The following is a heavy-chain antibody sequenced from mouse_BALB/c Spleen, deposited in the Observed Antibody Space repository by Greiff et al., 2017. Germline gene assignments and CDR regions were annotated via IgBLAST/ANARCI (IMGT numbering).Heavy chain of an antibody. CDR3: AREGDGAY. D-gene: IGHD3-3*01. V-gene: IGHV2-9*02. J-gene: IGHJ3*01. CDR1: GFSLTSYG. Sequence: QVHVKQSGPGLVAPSQSLSITCTVSGFSLTSYGVHWVRQPPGKGLEWLGVIWAGGSTNYNSALMSRLSISKDNSKSQVFLKMNSLQTDDTAMYYCAREGDGAYWGQGTLVTVSA. CDR2: IWAGGST.